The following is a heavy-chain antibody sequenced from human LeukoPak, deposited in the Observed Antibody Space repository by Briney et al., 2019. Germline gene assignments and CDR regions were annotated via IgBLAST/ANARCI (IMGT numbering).Heavy chain of an antibody. Sequence: GESLKISCKDSGHTFPSYWIGWVRQMPGKGLEWMGIIFPSDSDTRYSPSFQGQVTISVDRSISTAYLQWSSLKASDTAMYYCGRPSTDWSPRGYYFDYWGQGTLVTVSS. CDR3: GRPSTDWSPRGYYFDY. D-gene: IGHD3-3*01. CDR1: GHTFPSYW. V-gene: IGHV5-51*01. CDR2: IFPSDSDT. J-gene: IGHJ4*02.